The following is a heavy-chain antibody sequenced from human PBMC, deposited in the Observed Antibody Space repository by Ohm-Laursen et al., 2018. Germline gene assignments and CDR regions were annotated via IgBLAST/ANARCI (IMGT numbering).Heavy chain of an antibody. D-gene: IGHD6-6*01. CDR3: ARRDYSTSSLGRFDL. CDR1: GFTFSNYA. CDR2: IYHSGTT. J-gene: IGHJ5*02. Sequence: LRLSCTASGFTFSNYAMSWVRQAPGKGLEWIASIYHSGTTYYNPSLKSRVTISVDTSKNQFSLKLSSVTAADTAMYYCARRDYSTSSLGRFDLWGQGILVAVSS. V-gene: IGHV4-38-2*02.